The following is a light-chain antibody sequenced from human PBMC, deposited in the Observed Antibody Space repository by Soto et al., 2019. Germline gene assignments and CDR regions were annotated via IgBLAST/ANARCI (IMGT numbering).Light chain of an antibody. CDR2: DAS. Sequence: EIVLTQTPGTVSLSPGERATLSCRASQSVSSYLAWYQQKPGQAPRLLIYDASNRATGIPARFSGSGSGTDFTLTISSLEPEDFAVYYCQQRSNWITFGQGTRLEIK. CDR3: QQRSNWIT. V-gene: IGKV3-11*01. CDR1: QSVSSY. J-gene: IGKJ5*01.